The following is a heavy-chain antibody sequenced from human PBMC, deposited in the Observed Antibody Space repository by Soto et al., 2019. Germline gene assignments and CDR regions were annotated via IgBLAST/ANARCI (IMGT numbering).Heavy chain of an antibody. Sequence: SETLSLTCAVYGVSFSGYYWSWIRQPPGKGLEWIGEINHSGSTNYNPSLKSRVTISVDTSKNQFSLKLSSVTAADTAVYYCAREKPYSSSWYHDYWGQGTLVTVSS. V-gene: IGHV4-34*01. J-gene: IGHJ4*02. CDR3: AREKPYSSSWYHDY. CDR1: GVSFSGYY. CDR2: INHSGST. D-gene: IGHD6-13*01.